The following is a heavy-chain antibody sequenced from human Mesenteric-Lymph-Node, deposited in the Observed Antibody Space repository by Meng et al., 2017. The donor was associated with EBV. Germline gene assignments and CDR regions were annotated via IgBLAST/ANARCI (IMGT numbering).Heavy chain of an antibody. CDR3: ARSPGWYSLGY. V-gene: IGHV4-4*02. J-gene: IGHJ4*02. CDR1: GDSISISRW. D-gene: IGHD6-19*01. Sequence: QVQLRESGPGLVKPSGTLSLTHAVSGDSISISRWWGWVRQPPGKGLEWIGEISHSGRTTYNPSLKSRVTISADKSKNQFSLKLNSVTAADTAVYYCARSPGWYSLGYWGQGTLVTVSS. CDR2: ISHSGRT.